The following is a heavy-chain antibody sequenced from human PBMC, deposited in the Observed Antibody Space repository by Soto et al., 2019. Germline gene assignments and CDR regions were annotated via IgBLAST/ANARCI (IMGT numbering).Heavy chain of an antibody. CDR2: MNPNSGNT. CDR3: AXXXLNXEINYASKTDRYYYYYYMDV. D-gene: IGHD4-4*01. J-gene: IGHJ6*03. V-gene: IGHV1-8*01. Sequence: VKVSCKASGYTFTSYDINWVRQATGQGLEWMGWMNPNSGNTGYAQKFQGRVTMTRNTSISTAYMELSSLRSEDTAVYYCAXXXLNXEINYASKTDRYYYYYYMDVXGKGTTVTV. CDR1: GYTFTSYD.